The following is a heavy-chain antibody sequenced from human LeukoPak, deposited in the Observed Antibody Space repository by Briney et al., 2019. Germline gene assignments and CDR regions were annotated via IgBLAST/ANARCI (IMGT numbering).Heavy chain of an antibody. D-gene: IGHD3-10*01. J-gene: IGHJ3*01. V-gene: IGHV3-48*03. Sequence: GGSLRLSCLASGSTLTSYEMNWVRQAPGKGLEWVSYICSGGSPIYYADSVKGRFTISRDNAKNSLYLQMNSLRADDTAVYYCARGWYYLWGQGTMVTVSS. CDR3: ARGWYYL. CDR2: ICSGGSPI. CDR1: GSTLTSYE.